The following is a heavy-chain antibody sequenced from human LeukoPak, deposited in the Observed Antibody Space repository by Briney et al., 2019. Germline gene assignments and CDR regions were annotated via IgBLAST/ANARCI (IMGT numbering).Heavy chain of an antibody. D-gene: IGHD3-10*01. V-gene: IGHV4-59*01. Sequence: PSETLSLTCAVYGGSFSGYYWSWIRQPPGKGLEWIGYIYYSGSTNYNPSLKSRVTISVDTSKNQFSLKLSSVTAADTAVYYCARALDYGSGPTWAYWGQGTLVTVSS. CDR1: GGSFSGYY. CDR3: ARALDYGSGPTWAY. CDR2: IYYSGST. J-gene: IGHJ4*02.